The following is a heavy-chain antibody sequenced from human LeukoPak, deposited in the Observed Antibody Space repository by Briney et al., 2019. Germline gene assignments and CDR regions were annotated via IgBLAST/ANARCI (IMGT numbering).Heavy chain of an antibody. CDR3: TRRVGGTPDY. CDR1: GFTFSNYV. J-gene: IGHJ4*02. CDR2: IGIDVRDS. Sequence: GGSLRLSCAASGFTFSNYVMTWVRQTPGKGLEWVSAIGIDVRDSDYADSVKGRFTISRDNSKNTVYLQMNSLTAEDTGLYYCTRRVGGTPDYWGLGTLVTVSS. D-gene: IGHD1-26*01. V-gene: IGHV3-23*01.